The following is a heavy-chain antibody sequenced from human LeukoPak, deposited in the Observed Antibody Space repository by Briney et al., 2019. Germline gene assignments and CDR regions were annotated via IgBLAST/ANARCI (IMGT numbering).Heavy chain of an antibody. J-gene: IGHJ4*02. Sequence: GRSLRLSCAASGSTFSNYAMHWVRQAPGEGLEWVAVISYDGIDKYYADSVKGRFTISRDNSKNTLFLQMNSLRAEDTAMYYCAKGEGGDSGWYGDYWGQGTLVTVSS. V-gene: IGHV3-30*18. CDR3: AKGEGGDSGWYGDY. D-gene: IGHD6-19*01. CDR1: GSTFSNYA. CDR2: ISYDGIDK.